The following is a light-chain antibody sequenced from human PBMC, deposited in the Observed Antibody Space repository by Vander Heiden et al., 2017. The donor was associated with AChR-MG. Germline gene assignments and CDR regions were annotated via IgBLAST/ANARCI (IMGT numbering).Light chain of an antibody. J-gene: IGKJ2*01. CDR2: GAS. Sequence: DIVLTQSPATLSCLPGERAPLTCRASQSVSSSYLAWYQQKPGQAPRLLIYGASSMATCIPDRFSGSGSGTDFTLTISRLEPEDFAVYYCQQYGSSPPYTFGQGTKLEIK. CDR3: QQYGSSPPYT. CDR1: QSVSSSY. V-gene: IGKV3-20*01.